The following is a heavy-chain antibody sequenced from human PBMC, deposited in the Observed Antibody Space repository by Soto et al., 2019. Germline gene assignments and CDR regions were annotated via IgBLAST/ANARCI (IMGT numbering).Heavy chain of an antibody. CDR3: ARAPSWWYFDL. V-gene: IGHV3-66*01. CDR1: GFTVSSIY. J-gene: IGHJ2*01. CDR2: IYSGGST. Sequence: PGGSLRLSCAASGFTVSSIYMSWVRQAPGKGLEWVSVIYSGGSTYYADSVKGRFTISRDNSKNTLYLQMNSLRAEDTAVYYCARAPSWWYFDLWGRGTLVTVSS.